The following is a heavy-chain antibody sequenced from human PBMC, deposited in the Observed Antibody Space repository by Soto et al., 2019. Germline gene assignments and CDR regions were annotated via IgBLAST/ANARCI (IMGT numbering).Heavy chain of an antibody. J-gene: IGHJ4*02. CDR3: AKDSPSSGYWVY. V-gene: IGHV3-30*18. CDR1: GFTFSSYG. CDR2: ISYDGSNK. Sequence: QVQLVESGGGVVQPGRSLRLSCAASGFTFSSYGMHWVRQAPGKGLEWVAVISYDGSNKYYADSVKGRFTISRDNSKNTLYLQMNSLRAEDTAVYYCAKDSPSSGYWVYWGQGTLVTVSS. D-gene: IGHD3-22*01.